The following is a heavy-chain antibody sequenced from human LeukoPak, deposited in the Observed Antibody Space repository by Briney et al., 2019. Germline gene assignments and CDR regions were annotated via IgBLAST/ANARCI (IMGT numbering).Heavy chain of an antibody. J-gene: IGHJ4*02. CDR3: ARGLWLGYDSSGYYSPFDY. V-gene: IGHV3-73*01. Sequence: GGSLRLSCAASGFTFSGSAMHWVRQASGKGLEWVGRIRSKANSYATAYAASVKGRFTISRDDSKNTLYLQMNSLRAEETAMYYCARGLWLGYDSSGYYSPFDYWGQGTLVTVSS. CDR2: IRSKANSYAT. CDR1: GFTFSGSA. D-gene: IGHD3-22*01.